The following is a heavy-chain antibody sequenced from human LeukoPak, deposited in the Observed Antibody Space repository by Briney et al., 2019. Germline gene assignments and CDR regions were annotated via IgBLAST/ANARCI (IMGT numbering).Heavy chain of an antibody. D-gene: IGHD1-14*01. Sequence: GGSLRLSCVASGFTFSSYGMHWVRQAPGKGLEWVAFILYNGNNKYYADFVKGRFTISRDNSRNTVFLQMNSLRPEDTAFYHCARDIKDHSTENHPKNADDDYWGQGALVTVSS. V-gene: IGHV3-30*02. J-gene: IGHJ4*02. CDR1: GFTFSSYG. CDR2: ILYNGNNK. CDR3: ARDIKDHSTENHPKNADDDY.